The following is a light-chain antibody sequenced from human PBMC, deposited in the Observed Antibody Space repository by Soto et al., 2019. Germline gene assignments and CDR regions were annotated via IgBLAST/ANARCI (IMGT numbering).Light chain of an antibody. CDR3: QQSYSSPIT. CDR1: QSVNSY. J-gene: IGKJ5*01. Sequence: DIQMTQSPSSLSASVGDRVTITCRASQSVNSYLNWYRQQPGKAPKLLIYAASSLQSGVPSKFSGRGSGTDFTLTISSLQPEDFATYSCQQSYSSPITFGQGTRLEIK. V-gene: IGKV1-39*01. CDR2: AAS.